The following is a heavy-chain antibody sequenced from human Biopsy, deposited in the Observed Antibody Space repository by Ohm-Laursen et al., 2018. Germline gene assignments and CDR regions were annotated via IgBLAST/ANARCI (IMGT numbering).Heavy chain of an antibody. D-gene: IGHD4-23*01. Sequence: SETLSLTWTVSGGSFTGHYWSWIRQPPGKGLEWIGHISYTGYTSYNVSLKSRVTISVDTSRNHFSLRLSSLTAADTAVYYCARGSNDFGGLYFPRWGQGTLLTVSS. V-gene: IGHV4-59*11. CDR3: ARGSNDFGGLYFPR. J-gene: IGHJ4*02. CDR2: ISYTGYT. CDR1: GGSFTGHY.